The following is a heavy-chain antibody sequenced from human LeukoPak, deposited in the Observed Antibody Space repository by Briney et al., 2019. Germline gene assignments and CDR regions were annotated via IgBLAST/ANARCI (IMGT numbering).Heavy chain of an antibody. J-gene: IGHJ4*02. CDR2: IFYNGGT. CDR1: SGSINTPNYY. V-gene: IGHV4-39*07. D-gene: IGHD4-17*01. CDR3: ARSDLYGDYPPGKY. Sequence: SETLSLTCTVSSGSINTPNYYWGWVRLPPGKALEWIGNIFYNGGTYYTPSLKSRVTISIDTSKSQFSLKLSSVTAADTAVYYCARSDLYGDYPPGKYWGQGTLVTVSS.